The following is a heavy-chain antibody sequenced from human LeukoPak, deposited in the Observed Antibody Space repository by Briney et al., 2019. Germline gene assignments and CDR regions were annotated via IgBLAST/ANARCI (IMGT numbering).Heavy chain of an antibody. CDR2: IDPSDSYT. V-gene: IGHV5-10-1*01. CDR3: ARVVAGYSSGWYIPLCYYYGMDV. CDR1: GYSFTSYW. J-gene: IGHJ6*02. Sequence: GESLKISCKGSGYSFTSYWISWVRQMPGKGLEWMGRIDPSDSYTNYSPSFQGHVTISADKSISTAYLQWSSLKASDTAMYYCARVVAGYSSGWYIPLCYYYGMDVWGQGTTVTVSS. D-gene: IGHD6-19*01.